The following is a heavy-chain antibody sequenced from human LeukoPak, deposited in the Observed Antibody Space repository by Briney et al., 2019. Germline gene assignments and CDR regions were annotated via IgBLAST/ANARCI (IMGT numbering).Heavy chain of an antibody. CDR3: ARSALIRKPPND. J-gene: IGHJ4*02. CDR1: GGSISSNY. D-gene: IGHD1-14*01. CDR2: IHSTGST. V-gene: IGHV4-59*01. Sequence: SETLSLTCSVSGGSISSNYWSWIRQPPGEALEWMGYIHSTGSTNSNPSLKGRVTISLDTSKNQFSLKLSSVTEADTAVYYCARSALIRKPPNDWGQGTLVTVSS.